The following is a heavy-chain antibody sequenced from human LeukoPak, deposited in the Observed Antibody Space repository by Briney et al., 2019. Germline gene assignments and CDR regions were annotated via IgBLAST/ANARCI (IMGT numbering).Heavy chain of an antibody. CDR2: INIDGSST. J-gene: IGHJ4*02. CDR1: GFTFTSYW. Sequence: GGSLRLSCAASGFTFTSYWMHWVRQAPGKGLVWVSRINIDGSSTTYADSVKGRFTISRGNAKNTVYLQMNSLRAEDTAVYYCATGYRDYGVGYWGQGTLVTVSS. CDR3: ATGYRDYGVGY. V-gene: IGHV3-74*01. D-gene: IGHD5-12*01.